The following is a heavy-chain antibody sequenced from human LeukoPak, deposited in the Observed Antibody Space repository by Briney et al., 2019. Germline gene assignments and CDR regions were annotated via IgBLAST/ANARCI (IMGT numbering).Heavy chain of an antibody. CDR2: ISSSGSTI. CDR1: GFTFSSYW. D-gene: IGHD6-19*01. CDR3: AKGYHEIPVAGCFDY. Sequence: GGSLRLSCAASGFTFSSYWMSWVRQAPGKGLEWVSYISSSGSTIYYADSVKGRFTISRDNAKNSLYLQMNSLRAEDTAVYYCAKGYHEIPVAGCFDYWGQGTLVTVSS. V-gene: IGHV3-48*04. J-gene: IGHJ4*02.